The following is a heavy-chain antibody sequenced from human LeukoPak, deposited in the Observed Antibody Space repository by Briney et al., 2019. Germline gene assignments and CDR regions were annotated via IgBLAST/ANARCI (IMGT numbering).Heavy chain of an antibody. J-gene: IGHJ6*03. Sequence: ASVKVSCKASGYIFTYYYMHWVRQAPGQGLEWMGIINPSGGTTNYAQKLQGRVTMTRDTSTSTVYMELSSLRAEDTAVYYCARNYRFAVDYYYMDVWGTGTTVTISS. V-gene: IGHV1-46*01. CDR1: GYIFTYYY. CDR3: ARNYRFAVDYYYMDV. CDR2: INPSGGTT. D-gene: IGHD4-11*01.